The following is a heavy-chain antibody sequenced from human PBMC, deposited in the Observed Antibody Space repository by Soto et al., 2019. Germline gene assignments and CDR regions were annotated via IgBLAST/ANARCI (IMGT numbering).Heavy chain of an antibody. J-gene: IGHJ4*02. CDR2: ISWNSGSI. CDR1: GFTFDDYA. CDR3: AKGTYYYVSGSYGFDY. D-gene: IGHD3-10*01. Sequence: DVQLVESGGGLVQPGRSLRLSCAASGFTFDDYAMHWVRQAPGKGLEWVSGISWNSGSIGYADSVKGRFTISRDNAKNSLYLQMNSLRAEDTAFYYCAKGTYYYVSGSYGFDYWAREPWSPSPQ. V-gene: IGHV3-9*01.